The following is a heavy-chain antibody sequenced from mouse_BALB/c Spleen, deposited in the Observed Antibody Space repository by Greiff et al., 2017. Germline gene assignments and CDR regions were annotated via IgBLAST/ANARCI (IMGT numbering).Heavy chain of an antibody. Sequence: DVMLVESGGGLVQPGGSRKLSCAASGFTFSSFGMHWVRQAPEKGLEWVAYISSGSSTIYYADTVKGRFTIPRDNPKNTLFLQMTSLRSEDTAMYYCARDGNYAWFAYWGQGTLVTVSA. J-gene: IGHJ3*01. D-gene: IGHD2-1*01. CDR1: GFTFSSFG. CDR2: ISSGSSTI. V-gene: IGHV5-17*02. CDR3: ARDGNYAWFAY.